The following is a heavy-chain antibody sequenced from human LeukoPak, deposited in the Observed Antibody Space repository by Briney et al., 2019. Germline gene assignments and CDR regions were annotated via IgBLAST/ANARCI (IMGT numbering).Heavy chain of an antibody. D-gene: IGHD1-26*01. CDR3: ATYSGSYLYYFDY. Sequence: SETLSLTCTVSGGSISRYYWSWIRKPPGKGREGIGYIYYSGTTNYSPSLKSRVTISVDTSKNQFSLKLSSVTAADTAVYYCATYSGSYLYYFDYWGQGTLVTVSS. V-gene: IGHV4-59*01. CDR2: IYYSGTT. CDR1: GGSISRYY. J-gene: IGHJ4*02.